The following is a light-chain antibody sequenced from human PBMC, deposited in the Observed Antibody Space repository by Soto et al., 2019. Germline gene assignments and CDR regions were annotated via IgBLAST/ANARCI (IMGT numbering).Light chain of an antibody. J-gene: IGKJ4*01. CDR1: QSIRSNY. Sequence: EIVLTQSPSTLSLSPGERATLSCRASQSIRSNYLAWYQQKRGQAPSLLIYGASSRATGIPDRFSGSGSGTDFTLTISSLQPEDFAVYYCQQCGDSPLTFGGGTRVEIK. CDR2: GAS. V-gene: IGKV3-20*01. CDR3: QQCGDSPLT.